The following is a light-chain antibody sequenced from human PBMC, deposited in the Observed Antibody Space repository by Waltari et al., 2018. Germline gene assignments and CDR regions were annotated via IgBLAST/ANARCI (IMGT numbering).Light chain of an antibody. J-gene: IGLJ2*01. Sequence: QSLLPQPPSISGAPGQRVTISRSGGSSNTGSHSFNWYAQVAGTTPKRLMYRRDQRPSGVSDRFSGSKSGTSASLAITGLLSADEADYICATWDDSLNAWIFGGGTRLTVL. CDR1: SSNTGSHS. CDR2: RRD. V-gene: IGLV1-44*01. CDR3: ATWDDSLNAWI.